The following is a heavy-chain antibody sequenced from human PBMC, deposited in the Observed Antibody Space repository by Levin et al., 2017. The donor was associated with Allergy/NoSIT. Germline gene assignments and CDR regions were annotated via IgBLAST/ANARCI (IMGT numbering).Heavy chain of an antibody. CDR1: GYSISSGFY. CDR2: IYHSGNT. D-gene: IGHD3-10*01. Sequence: SETLSLTCAVSGYSISSGFYWGWIRLSPGKGLEWIGNIYHSGNTYYNPSLKSRVTITVDTSKNHFSLRLSSVTAADTAVYYCARQVGSAVSYDYWGQGTLVTVSS. CDR3: ARQVGSAVSYDY. J-gene: IGHJ4*02. V-gene: IGHV4-38-2*01.